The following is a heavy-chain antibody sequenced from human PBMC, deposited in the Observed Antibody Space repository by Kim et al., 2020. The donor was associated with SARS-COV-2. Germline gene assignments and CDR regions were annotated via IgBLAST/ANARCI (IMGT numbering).Heavy chain of an antibody. Sequence: RGSLRLSCAASGFTFSSYWMHWVRQAPGKGLVWVSRINSDGSSTSYADSVKGRFTISGDNAKNTLYLQMNSLRAEDKAVYYCARDKRYVRVATIDYGMDVWGQGTTVTVYS. V-gene: IGHV3-74*01. J-gene: IGHJ6*02. CDR3: ARDKRYVRVATIDYGMDV. CDR1: GFTFSSYW. CDR2: INSDGSST. D-gene: IGHD5-12*01.